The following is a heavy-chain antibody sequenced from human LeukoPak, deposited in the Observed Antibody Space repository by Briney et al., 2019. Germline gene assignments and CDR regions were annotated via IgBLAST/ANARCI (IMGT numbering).Heavy chain of an antibody. J-gene: IGHJ3*02. D-gene: IGHD2-15*01. V-gene: IGHV3-30*14. CDR1: GFPYSSYA. CDR3: AREGAAGFDI. CDR2: ISYDGSNK. Sequence: PGGSLRLSRAASGFPYSSYALHWVCQAPGKGLEWVAVISYDGSNKDYADSVQGRFTISRDNSKNTLFLQMNSLRAEDTAVYYCAREGAAGFDIWGQATMAAVSS.